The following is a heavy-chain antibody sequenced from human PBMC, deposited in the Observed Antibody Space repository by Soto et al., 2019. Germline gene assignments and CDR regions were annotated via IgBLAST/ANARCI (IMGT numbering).Heavy chain of an antibody. CDR1: GYTFSDYY. V-gene: IGHV1-2*02. CDR2: INPNSGGT. CDR3: AREPATAKPEGVDF. J-gene: IGHJ4*02. D-gene: IGHD1-1*01. Sequence: ASVKVSCKASGYTFSDYYIHWVRQAPGQGLEWMGWINPNSGGTKYAPKFQGGVTMTRDTSITTAYVELSRLRSGDTAVYYCAREPATAKPEGVDFWGQGTLVTVPQ.